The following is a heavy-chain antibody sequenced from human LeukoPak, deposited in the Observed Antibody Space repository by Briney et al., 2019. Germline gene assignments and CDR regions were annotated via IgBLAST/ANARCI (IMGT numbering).Heavy chain of an antibody. CDR1: GGSFSGYY. CDR2: IYTSGST. V-gene: IGHV4-59*10. J-gene: IGHJ4*02. Sequence: SETLSLTCAVYGGSFSGYYWSWIRQPAGKGLEWIGRIYTSGSTNYNPSLKSRVTISVDTSKNQFSLKLSSVTAADTAVYYCARARAFRGYCSGGSCYYFDYWGQGTLVTVSS. CDR3: ARARAFRGYCSGGSCYYFDY. D-gene: IGHD2-15*01.